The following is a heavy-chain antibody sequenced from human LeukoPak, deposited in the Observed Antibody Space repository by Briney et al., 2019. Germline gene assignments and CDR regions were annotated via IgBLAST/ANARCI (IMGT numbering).Heavy chain of an antibody. CDR2: IKSKTDGGTT. J-gene: IGHJ3*02. D-gene: IGHD5-18*01. CDR1: GFTFSNAW. V-gene: IGHV3-15*01. CDR3: ARDRGYSTFDM. Sequence: GGSLRLSCAASGFTFSNAWMSWVRQAPGKGLEWVGRIKSKTDGGTTDYAAPVKGRFTISRDDSKNTLYLQMNSLRAEDTAVYYCARDRGYSTFDMWGQGTMVTVSS.